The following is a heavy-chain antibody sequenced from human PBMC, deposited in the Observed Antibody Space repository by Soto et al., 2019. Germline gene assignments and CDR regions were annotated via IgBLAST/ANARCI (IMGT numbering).Heavy chain of an antibody. Sequence: SETLSLTCTVSGGSISSYYWSWIRQPPGKGLEWIGYIYYSGSTNYNPSLKGRVTISVDTSKNQFSLKLSSVTAADTAVYYCARLTREDYDSSGYYFDYWGQGTLVTVSS. CDR1: GGSISSYY. D-gene: IGHD3-22*01. V-gene: IGHV4-59*08. CDR2: IYYSGST. J-gene: IGHJ4*02. CDR3: ARLTREDYDSSGYYFDY.